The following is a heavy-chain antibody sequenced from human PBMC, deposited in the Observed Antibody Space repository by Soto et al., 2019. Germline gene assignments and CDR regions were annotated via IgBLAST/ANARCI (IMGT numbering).Heavy chain of an antibody. CDR1: GGTFSRYA. CDR2: IIPAVPAP. J-gene: IGHJ4*02. D-gene: IGHD1-20*01. CDR3: ARDEKSYNWNQWAC. Sequence: QVQLVQSGAEVKKPGSSVRVSCKASGGTFSRYAISWVRQAPGQGLEWMGGIIPAVPAPNYAGKFQGRVTITSDESTRTVYMELSRLRSEDTAVYFCARDEKSYNWNQWACWGQGNPVTVSS. V-gene: IGHV1-69*01.